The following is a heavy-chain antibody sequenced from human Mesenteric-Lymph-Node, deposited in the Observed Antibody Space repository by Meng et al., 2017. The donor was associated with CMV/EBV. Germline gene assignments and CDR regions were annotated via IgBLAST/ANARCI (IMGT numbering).Heavy chain of an antibody. CDR2: ISWDSGGM. CDR1: GLSFDDYA. D-gene: IGHD2-15*01. CDR3: AKDISPVVVGGGEGMDV. V-gene: IGHV3-9*01. Sequence: GGSLSPSCAPSGLSFDDYAMHWVRQAPGKGLGWVAGISWDSGGMDYADSVKGRYTNSRDNAKNSLYLQMSSLGPEGTALYYCAKDISPVVVGGGEGMDVWGQGTTVTVSS. J-gene: IGHJ6*02.